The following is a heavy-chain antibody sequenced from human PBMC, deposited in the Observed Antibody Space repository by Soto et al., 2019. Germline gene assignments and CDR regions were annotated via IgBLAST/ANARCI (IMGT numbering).Heavy chain of an antibody. CDR3: AKMFVFGVVTPFDY. D-gene: IGHD3-3*01. CDR1: GFTFSSYA. Sequence: LRLSCAASGFTFSSYAMSWVRQAPGKGLEWGSAISGSGGSTYYADSVKGRFTISRDNSKNTLYLQMNSLRAEDTAVYYCAKMFVFGVVTPFDYWGQGTRVAVSS. J-gene: IGHJ4*02. V-gene: IGHV3-23*01. CDR2: ISGSGGST.